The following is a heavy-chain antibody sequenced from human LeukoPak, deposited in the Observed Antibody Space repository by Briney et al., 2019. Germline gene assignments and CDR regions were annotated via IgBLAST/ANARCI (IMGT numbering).Heavy chain of an antibody. Sequence: QPGGSLRLSCAASGFTFSSYAMHWVRQAPGKGLEYVSAISSNGGSTCYANSVKGRFTISRDNSKNTLYLQMGSLRAEDMAVYYCARDGDGNYFDYWGQGTLVTVSS. J-gene: IGHJ4*02. CDR3: ARDGDGNYFDY. CDR2: ISSNGGST. D-gene: IGHD7-27*01. V-gene: IGHV3-64*01. CDR1: GFTFSSYA.